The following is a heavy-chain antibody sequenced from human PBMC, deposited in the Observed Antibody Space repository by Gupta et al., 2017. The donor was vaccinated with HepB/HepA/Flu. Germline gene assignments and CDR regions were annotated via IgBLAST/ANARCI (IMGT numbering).Heavy chain of an antibody. CDR2: IKPSGGST. CDR1: GYTFTSSY. Sequence: QVQLVQSGAEVKKPGASAKVSCKASGYTFTSSYMHWLRQAPGQGLEWKGIIKPSGGSTSYEQKFQGEVIMSRDTSTSTIYMELRSLRSEDTAVYYCARDRIAAAGGGDYYYYGMDVWGQGTMVTVSS. V-gene: IGHV1-46*01. J-gene: IGHJ6*02. D-gene: IGHD6-13*01. CDR3: ARDRIAAAGGGDYYYYGMDV.